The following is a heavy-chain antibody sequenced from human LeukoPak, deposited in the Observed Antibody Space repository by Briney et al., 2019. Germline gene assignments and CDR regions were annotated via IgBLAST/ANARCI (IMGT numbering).Heavy chain of an antibody. D-gene: IGHD2-21*02. J-gene: IGHJ4*02. CDR1: GGSFSGYY. CDR2: INHSGST. Sequence: SETLSLTCAVYGGSFSGYYWSWIRQPPGKGLEWIGEINHSGSTNYNPSLKSRVTISVDTSKNQFSLKLSSVTAADTAGYYCARGATQSYCGGDCPNFDYWGQGTLVTVSS. CDR3: ARGATQSYCGGDCPNFDY. V-gene: IGHV4-34*01.